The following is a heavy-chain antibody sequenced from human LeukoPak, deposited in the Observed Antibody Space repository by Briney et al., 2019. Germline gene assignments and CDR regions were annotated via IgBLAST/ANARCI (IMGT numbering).Heavy chain of an antibody. Sequence: ASVKVSCKASGGTFSSYAISWVRQAPGQGLEWMGGIIPIFGTANYAQKFQGRVTITADESTSTAYMELSSLRSEDTAVYYCARLPRGGYSGSYYFDYWGQGTLVTVSS. CDR2: IIPIFGTA. J-gene: IGHJ4*02. V-gene: IGHV1-69*13. CDR3: ARLPRGGYSGSYYFDY. CDR1: GGTFSSYA. D-gene: IGHD1-26*01.